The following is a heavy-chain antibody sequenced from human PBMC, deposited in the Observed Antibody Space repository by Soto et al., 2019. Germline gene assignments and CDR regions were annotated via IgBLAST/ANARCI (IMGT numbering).Heavy chain of an antibody. V-gene: IGHV3-30-3*01. D-gene: IGHD2-2*01. CDR3: GGPHYCLSTTCHYVRAV. CDR2: ISYDGSNK. J-gene: IGHJ6*04. Sequence: QVQLVESGGGVVQPGRSLRLSCAASGFTFSSYAMHWVRQAPGKGLEWVAVISYDGSNKYYADSVKGRFTISRDNSKNPLNLQMNSLRAEDPVVYYWGGPHYCLSTTCHYVRAVWGKGTPVPVPS. CDR1: GFTFSSYA.